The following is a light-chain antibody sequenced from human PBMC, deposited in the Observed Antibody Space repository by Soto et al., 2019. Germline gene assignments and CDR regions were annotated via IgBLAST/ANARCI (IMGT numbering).Light chain of an antibody. CDR1: GSDVGRYNY. CDR3: ASYGGSNNFDV. Sequence: ALTQPPSASGSPGQLVTISCTGSGSDVGRYNYVSWYQQYPGKAPKLIIYEVTKRPSGVPDRFSGSKSGNTASLTVSGLQAEDEADYYCASYGGSNNFDVFGTGTKVTVL. V-gene: IGLV2-8*01. CDR2: EVT. J-gene: IGLJ1*01.